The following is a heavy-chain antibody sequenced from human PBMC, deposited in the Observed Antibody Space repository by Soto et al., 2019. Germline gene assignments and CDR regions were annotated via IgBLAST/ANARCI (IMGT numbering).Heavy chain of an antibody. CDR2: INAGNGNT. V-gene: IGHV1-3*01. J-gene: IGHJ4*02. D-gene: IGHD2-15*01. Sequence: QVQLVQSGAEVKKPGASVQVSCKASGYTFTNYAMHWVRQAPGQRLEWMGWINAGNGNTNYSQKFQGRVTITRDTSASTDYMDLISLRSEDTAVYYCARGPGGPDGPGDYWGQGTLVTVSS. CDR1: GYTFTNYA. CDR3: ARGPGGPDGPGDY.